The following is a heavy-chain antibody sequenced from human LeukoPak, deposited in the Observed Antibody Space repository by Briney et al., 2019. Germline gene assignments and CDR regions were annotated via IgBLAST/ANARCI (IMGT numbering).Heavy chain of an antibody. CDR2: IYYTGST. J-gene: IGHJ4*02. Sequence: SETLSLTCTVSGGSVSSTEFYWGWIRQPPGKGLQWIGKIYYTGSTYYNPSLNSRVTMSVDTSQNQISLKMTSVTAADTAVYYCARLSKGRYFDYIFDYWGQGTLVTVSS. D-gene: IGHD3-9*01. CDR1: GGSVSSTEFY. V-gene: IGHV4-39*01. CDR3: ARLSKGRYFDYIFDY.